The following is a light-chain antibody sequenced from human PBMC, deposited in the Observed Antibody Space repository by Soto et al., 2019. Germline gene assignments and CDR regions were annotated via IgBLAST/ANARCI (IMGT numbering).Light chain of an antibody. CDR3: QQYVASPYT. CDR1: QSVSSRS. CDR2: DAS. J-gene: IGKJ2*01. V-gene: IGKV3-20*01. Sequence: EIVLTQYPGTLCLSPGERATLSSRASQSVSSRSLAWYQQKPGQAPRLLIYDASSRATGIPDRFSASGSGTDFTLTISSLEPEDFAVYYCQQYVASPYTFGQGTKVDIK.